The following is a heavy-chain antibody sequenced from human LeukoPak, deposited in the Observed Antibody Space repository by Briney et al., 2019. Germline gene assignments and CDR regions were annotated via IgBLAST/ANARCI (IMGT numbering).Heavy chain of an antibody. V-gene: IGHV3-23*01. J-gene: IGHJ4*02. Sequence: PGGSLRLSCAASGFTFSSYAMSWVRQAPGKGLEWVSGISGSGTTTYYADSVKGRFTISRDNAKNLLFLQMNSLRAEDTAVYYCARMNYVSTGWGAPFDNWGQGTLVTVSS. CDR2: ISGSGTTT. D-gene: IGHD1-7*01. CDR1: GFTFSSYA. CDR3: ARMNYVSTGWGAPFDN.